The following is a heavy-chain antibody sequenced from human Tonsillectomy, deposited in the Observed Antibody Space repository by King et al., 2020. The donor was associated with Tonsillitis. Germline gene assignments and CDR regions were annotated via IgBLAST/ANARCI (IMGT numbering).Heavy chain of an antibody. CDR1: GFTFSSYG. CDR3: ARTSRDGYNFYY. CDR2: ISSSSSYT. V-gene: IGHV3-21*05. D-gene: IGHD5-24*01. J-gene: IGHJ4*02. Sequence: VQLVESGGGVVQPGRSRRLSCAASGFTFSSYGMHWVRQAPGKGLEWVSYISSSSSYTNYADSVKGRFTISRDNAKNSLYLQMNSLRAEDTAVYYCARTSRDGYNFYYWGQGTLVTVSS.